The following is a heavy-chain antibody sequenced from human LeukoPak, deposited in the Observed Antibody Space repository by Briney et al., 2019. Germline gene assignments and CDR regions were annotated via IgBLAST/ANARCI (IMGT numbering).Heavy chain of an antibody. V-gene: IGHV3-7*01. Sequence: GGSLRLSCAASGFTISDYWMTWVRQAPGKGLEWVANIKQDGSEKTYVDSVKGRFAISRDNAKNSIFLQMNSLRVEDMAMYYCVRDGGTDWYDPWGQGTLVSVSS. D-gene: IGHD3-16*01. CDR3: VRDGGTDWYDP. CDR2: IKQDGSEK. J-gene: IGHJ5*02. CDR1: GFTISDYW.